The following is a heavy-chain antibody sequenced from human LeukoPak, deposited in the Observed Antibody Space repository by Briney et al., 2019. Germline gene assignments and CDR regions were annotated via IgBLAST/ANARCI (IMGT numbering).Heavy chain of an antibody. D-gene: IGHD2-8*01. J-gene: IGHJ5*02. CDR1: GGTFSSYA. Sequence: SVKVSCKASGGTFSSYAISWVRQAPGQGLEWMGGIIPILGTANYAQKFQGRVTITADESTSTAYMELSSLRSEDTAVCYCARRMVYAPSWFDPWGQGTLVTVSS. CDR3: ARRMVYAPSWFDP. CDR2: IIPILGTA. V-gene: IGHV1-69*13.